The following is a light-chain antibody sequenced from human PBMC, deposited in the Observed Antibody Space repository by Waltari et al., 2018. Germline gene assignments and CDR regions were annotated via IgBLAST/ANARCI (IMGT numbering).Light chain of an antibody. V-gene: IGLV3-25*03. Sequence: ELTQPPSVSVSPGQTARNTCSGDSFPRRYVYWYQRNPGQAPVLVIYKDKERPSGIPERFSGSSSGSTVTLTITGVQAEDEADFYCQSVDFRSPWHVLFGGGTKLTV. CDR2: KDK. CDR3: QSVDFRSPWHVL. CDR1: SFPRRY. J-gene: IGLJ2*01.